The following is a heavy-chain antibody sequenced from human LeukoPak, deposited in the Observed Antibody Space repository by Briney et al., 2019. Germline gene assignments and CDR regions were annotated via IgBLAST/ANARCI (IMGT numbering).Heavy chain of an antibody. CDR1: GDSISLYH. J-gene: IGHJ5*01. CDR3: CRKRRRYNCFCS. D-gene: IGHD2-15*01. Sequence: SETLSLTCTVSGDSISLYHWSWIRQSPGQGLEWMGYIYYTGTTTDYPTHKSRRTISIDTSKNKFSLKLSSVTTADTAVNYCCRKRRRYNCFCSLGQGTLVTVSS. V-gene: IGHV4-59*03. CDR2: IYYTGTT.